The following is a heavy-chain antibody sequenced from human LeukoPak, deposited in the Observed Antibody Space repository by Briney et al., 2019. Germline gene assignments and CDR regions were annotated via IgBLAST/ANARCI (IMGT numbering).Heavy chain of an antibody. CDR3: VRGGDY. V-gene: IGHV3-7*01. Sequence: GGSLRLSCAGSGFTFSSYWMSWVRQAPGKGLEWVANIKQDGSEKYYVDSVKGRFTISRDNAKNSLHLEMNSLRAEDTAVYYCVRGGDYWGQGTLVTVSS. CDR2: IKQDGSEK. CDR1: GFTFSSYW. J-gene: IGHJ4*02.